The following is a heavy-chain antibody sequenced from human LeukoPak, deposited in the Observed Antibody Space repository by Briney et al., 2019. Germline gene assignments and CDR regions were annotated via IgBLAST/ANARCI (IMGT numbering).Heavy chain of an antibody. CDR1: GFTFSSYG. V-gene: IGHV3-30*02. CDR3: ARAVAGANWFDP. D-gene: IGHD6-19*01. CDR2: IRFDGSYG. J-gene: IGHJ5*02. Sequence: GGSLRLSCAASGFTFSSYGMHWVRQAPGKGLEWVTFIRFDGSYGHYADSVRGRFTISRDNSKNTLYLQMNSLRAEDTAVYYCARAVAGANWFDPWGQGTQVTVSS.